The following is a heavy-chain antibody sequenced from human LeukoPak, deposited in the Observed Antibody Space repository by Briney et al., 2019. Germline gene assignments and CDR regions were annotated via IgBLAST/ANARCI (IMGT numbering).Heavy chain of an antibody. D-gene: IGHD3-10*01. CDR3: ARSQAFRYYYGSGSYKRGLDP. CDR2: IYYSGTT. Sequence: SETLSLTCAASGGSISSSNWWTWVRQPPGKGLEWISEIYYSGTTKYNSSLEGRVTISVDTSKNQFSLKLSSVTAADTAVYYCARSQAFRYYYGSGSYKRGLDPWGQGTLVTVSS. V-gene: IGHV4-4*02. J-gene: IGHJ5*02. CDR1: GGSISSSNW.